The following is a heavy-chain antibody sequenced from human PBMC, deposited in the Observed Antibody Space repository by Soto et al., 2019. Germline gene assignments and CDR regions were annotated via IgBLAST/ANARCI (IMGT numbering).Heavy chain of an antibody. CDR1: GDSLTNNHW. CDR2: IWHTGRP. J-gene: IGHJ4*02. Sequence: QLQLRESGPGLVQPSGTLSLTCDVSGDSLTNNHWWSWVRQAPGKGLEWIGEIWHTGRPNYNPSPKSRVAISMDKSKNQCSLKLSSVTAADTAVYYCVRDSRTGCSSINCYMHWGQGTLVTVSS. V-gene: IGHV4-4*02. CDR3: VRDSRTGCSSINCYMH. D-gene: IGHD2-15*01.